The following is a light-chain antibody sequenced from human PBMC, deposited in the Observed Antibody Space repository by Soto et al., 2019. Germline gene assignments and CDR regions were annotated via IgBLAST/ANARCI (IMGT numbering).Light chain of an antibody. Sequence: ETVMTQSPATLSVSPGERATLSCRASQSVSSNLAWYQQKPGQAPRLLIYGASTRATGIPARFSGSGSGTEFTLIISSLQSEDFAVYYCQQYNNWPGWTFGQGTKVEIK. CDR3: QQYNNWPGWT. CDR1: QSVSSN. J-gene: IGKJ1*01. V-gene: IGKV3-15*01. CDR2: GAS.